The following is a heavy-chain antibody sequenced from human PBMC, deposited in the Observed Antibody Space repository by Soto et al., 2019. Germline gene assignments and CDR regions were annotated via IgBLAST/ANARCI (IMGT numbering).Heavy chain of an antibody. Sequence: SETLSLTCTVSGGSISSSSYYWGWIRQPPGKGLEWIGSIYYSGSTYYNPSLKSRVTISVDTSKNQFSLKLSSVTAADTAVYYCARHNKLGAASYNNWFDPWGQGTLVT. D-gene: IGHD1-26*01. CDR3: ARHNKLGAASYNNWFDP. V-gene: IGHV4-39*01. J-gene: IGHJ5*02. CDR1: GGSISSSSYY. CDR2: IYYSGST.